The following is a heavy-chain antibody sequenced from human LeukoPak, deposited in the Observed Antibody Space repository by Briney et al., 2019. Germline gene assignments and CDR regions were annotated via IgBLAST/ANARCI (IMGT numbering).Heavy chain of an antibody. CDR1: GFTFSSHW. CDR3: PRDPDELLGVALDY. CDR2: IHQNGNTK. D-gene: IGHD1-26*01. Sequence: GGSLRLSCAASGFTFSSHWMNWVRQAPGKGLEWVANIHQNGNTKNYVDSVKGRFTISRDNAKNSLYLQMNSLRAEDTAVYYCPRDPDELLGVALDYWGQGALVTVSS. J-gene: IGHJ4*02. V-gene: IGHV3-7*01.